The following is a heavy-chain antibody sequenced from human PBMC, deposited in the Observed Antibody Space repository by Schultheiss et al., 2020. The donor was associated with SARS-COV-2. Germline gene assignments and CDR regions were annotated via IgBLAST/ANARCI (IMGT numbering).Heavy chain of an antibody. D-gene: IGHD6-19*01. V-gene: IGHV4-61*01. CDR3: AREQKQWLAPDY. J-gene: IGHJ4*02. CDR1: GGSVSSGSYY. Sequence: SQTLSLTCTVSGGSVSSGSYYWSWIRQPPGKGLEWIGEINHSGSTNYNPSLKSRVTMSVDTSKNQFSLKLSSVTAADTAVYYCAREQKQWLAPDYWGQGTLVTGSS. CDR2: INHSGST.